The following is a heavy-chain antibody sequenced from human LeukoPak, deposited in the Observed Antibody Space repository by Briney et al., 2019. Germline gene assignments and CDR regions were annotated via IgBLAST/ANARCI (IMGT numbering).Heavy chain of an antibody. CDR3: AKGAKSIAVAGYVDY. D-gene: IGHD6-19*01. V-gene: IGHV3-9*01. CDR2: ISWNSGSI. Sequence: GRSLRLSCAASGFTFDDYAMHWVRQAPGKGLEWVSGISWNSGSIGYADSVKGRFTISRDNAENSLYLQMNSLRAEDTALYYCAKGAKSIAVAGYVDYWGQGTLVTVSS. J-gene: IGHJ4*02. CDR1: GFTFDDYA.